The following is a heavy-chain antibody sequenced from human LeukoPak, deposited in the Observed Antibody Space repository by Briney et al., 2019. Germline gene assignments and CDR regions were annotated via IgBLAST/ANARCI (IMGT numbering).Heavy chain of an antibody. V-gene: IGHV1-2*02. CDR2: INPNSGGT. Sequence: ASVKVSCKASGYTFTAYYMHWVRQAPGQGLEWMGWINPNSGGTNYAQKFQGRVTMTRDTSISTAYMELSRLRSDDTAVYYCARDRGYYDSSGYYYGGDFDCWGQGTLVTVSS. CDR3: ARDRGYYDSSGYYYGGDFDC. D-gene: IGHD3-22*01. CDR1: GYTFTAYY. J-gene: IGHJ4*02.